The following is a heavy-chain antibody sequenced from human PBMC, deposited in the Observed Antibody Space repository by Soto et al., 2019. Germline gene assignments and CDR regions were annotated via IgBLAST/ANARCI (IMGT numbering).Heavy chain of an antibody. CDR3: ARGVGISDFWSGYHITGIDY. J-gene: IGHJ4*02. CDR1: GGSVSSSSYY. D-gene: IGHD3-3*01. V-gene: IGHV4-39*01. CDR2: VYYSGST. Sequence: SSETLSLTCTVSGGSVSSSSYYWGWVRQPPGKGLEWIGSVYYSGSTYYNPSLESRVTISVDKSKNQFSLKLSSVTAADTAVYYCARGVGISDFWSGYHITGIDYWGQGTLVT.